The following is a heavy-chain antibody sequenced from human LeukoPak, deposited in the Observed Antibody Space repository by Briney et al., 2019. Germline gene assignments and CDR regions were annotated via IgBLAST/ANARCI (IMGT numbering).Heavy chain of an antibody. CDR3: AKPIGTSSTLDY. CDR2: IYSGGST. J-gene: IGHJ4*02. Sequence: PEGSLRLSCAASGFTVSSNHMSWVRQAPGKGLEWVSVIYSGGSTYYADSVKGRFTISRDNSKNTLYLQMNSLRAEDTAVYYCAKPIGTSSTLDYWGQGTLVTVSS. V-gene: IGHV3-53*05. D-gene: IGHD1-14*01. CDR1: GFTVSSNH.